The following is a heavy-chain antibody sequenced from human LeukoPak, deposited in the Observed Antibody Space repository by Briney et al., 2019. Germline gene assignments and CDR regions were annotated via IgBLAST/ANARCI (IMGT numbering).Heavy chain of an antibody. CDR1: GFTVRSNY. J-gene: IGHJ4*02. Sequence: GGSLRLSCAASGFTVRSNYMTWVRQVPGRGLEWVSSIYSGDNTFYADSVKGRFTISRDNSKNTLYLQMNSLRAEDTAVYYCARIKDYHYDSSGYFDYWGQGTLVTVSS. CDR3: ARIKDYHYDSSGYFDY. D-gene: IGHD3-22*01. V-gene: IGHV3-66*02. CDR2: IYSGDNT.